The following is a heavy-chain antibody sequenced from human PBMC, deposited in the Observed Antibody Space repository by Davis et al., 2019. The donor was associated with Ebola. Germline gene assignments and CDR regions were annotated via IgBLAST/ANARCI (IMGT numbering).Heavy chain of an antibody. CDR1: GFTFSSYG. V-gene: IGHV3-33*06. CDR2: IWYDGSNK. J-gene: IGHJ4*02. Sequence: GGSLRLSCAASGFTFSSYGMHWVRQAPGKGLEWVAVIWYDGSNKYYADSVKGRFTISRDNSKHTLYLQMNSLRAEDTAVYYCAKERGYSSPFDYWGQGTLVTVSS. D-gene: IGHD5-18*01. CDR3: AKERGYSSPFDY.